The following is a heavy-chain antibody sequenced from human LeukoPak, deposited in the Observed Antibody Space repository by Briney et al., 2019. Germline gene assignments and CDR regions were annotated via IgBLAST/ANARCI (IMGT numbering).Heavy chain of an antibody. J-gene: IGHJ4*02. D-gene: IGHD3-16*01. CDR3: ATGLTSPFGY. V-gene: IGHV1-2*02. CDR1: GYTFTGYY. CDR2: INPNSGVT. Sequence: ASVEVSCKTFGYTFTGYYLNWVRQAPGQGLEWMGWINPNSGVTNYAQNFQGRVTLTRDTSINTAYMELSRLTSDDTALYYCATGLTSPFGYWGQGTLVTVSS.